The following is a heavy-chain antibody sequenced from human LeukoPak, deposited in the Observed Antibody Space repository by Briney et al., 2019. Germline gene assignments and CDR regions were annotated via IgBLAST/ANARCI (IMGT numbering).Heavy chain of an antibody. J-gene: IGHJ4*02. Sequence: PGGSLTLSCAASGFTFSSYSMNWVRQAPGKGLEWVSSISSSSSYIYYADLVKGRFTISRDNAKNSLYLQMNSLRAEDTAVYYCATSPVGLRYFDWPMGYDYWGQGTLVTVSS. CDR2: ISSSSSYI. V-gene: IGHV3-21*01. D-gene: IGHD3-9*01. CDR1: GFTFSSYS. CDR3: ATSPVGLRYFDWPMGYDY.